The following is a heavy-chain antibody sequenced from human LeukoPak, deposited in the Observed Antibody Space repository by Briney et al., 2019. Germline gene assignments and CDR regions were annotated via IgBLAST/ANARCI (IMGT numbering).Heavy chain of an antibody. CDR1: GYSISSGYY. J-gene: IGHJ6*03. CDR3: ARDSATYYYYYMDV. CDR2: IYYSGST. V-gene: IGHV4-38-2*02. D-gene: IGHD3-10*01. Sequence: SETLSLTCTVSGYSISSGYYWGWIRQPPGKGLEWIGSIYYSGSTYYNPSLKSRVTISVDTSKNQFSLKLSSVTAADMAVYYCARDSATYYYYYMDVWGKGTTVTVSS.